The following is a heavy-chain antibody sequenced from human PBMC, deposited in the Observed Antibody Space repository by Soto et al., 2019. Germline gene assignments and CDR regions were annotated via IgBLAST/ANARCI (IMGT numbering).Heavy chain of an antibody. V-gene: IGHV3-23*01. CDR2: ISGSGGET. Sequence: EVQLLESGGGLVQPGGSLRLSCADSGFTFSTYAMIWVRQAPGKGLECVSGISGSGGETYYADSVMGRFTVSRDNSKNTLYLQMNSLRVEDTAVYYCAKDWVIGTIISYFHHWGQGALVTVSS. J-gene: IGHJ4*02. D-gene: IGHD3-10*01. CDR3: AKDWVIGTIISYFHH. CDR1: GFTFSTYA.